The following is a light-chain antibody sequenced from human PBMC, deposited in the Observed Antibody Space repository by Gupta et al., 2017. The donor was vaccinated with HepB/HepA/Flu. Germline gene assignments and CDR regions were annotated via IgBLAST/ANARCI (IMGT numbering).Light chain of an antibody. Sequence: QSALTQPASVSGSPGQSITISCPGTSSDVGGYNYVSWYQQHPGKAPKLMIYDVSNRPSGVSNRFSGSKSGNTASLTISGLQAEDEADYYCSSYTSSSIYVVFGGGTKLTVL. J-gene: IGLJ2*01. CDR3: SSYTSSSIYVV. V-gene: IGLV2-14*03. CDR2: DVS. CDR1: SSDVGGYNY.